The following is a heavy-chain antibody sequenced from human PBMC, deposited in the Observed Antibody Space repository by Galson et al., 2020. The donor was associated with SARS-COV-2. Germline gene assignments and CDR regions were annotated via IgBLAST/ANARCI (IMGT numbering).Heavy chain of an antibody. D-gene: IGHD7-27*01. V-gene: IGHV4-61*02. CDR2: IYTSGST. CDR3: ARGQVELGMDDWFDP. J-gene: IGHJ5*02. CDR1: GGPITSGTHY. Sequence: SETLSLTCTVSGGPITSGTHYWNWIRQPAGKGLEWIGRIYTSGSTNYNPSVKSRVTISVDMSKNHFSLKLSSVTAADTAVYYCARGQVELGMDDWFDPWGQGILVTVSS.